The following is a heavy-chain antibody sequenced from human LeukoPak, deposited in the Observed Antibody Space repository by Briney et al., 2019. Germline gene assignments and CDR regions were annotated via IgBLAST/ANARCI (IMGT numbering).Heavy chain of an antibody. J-gene: IGHJ3*02. CDR1: GGSISSGGYY. CDR3: ARSSNDAFDI. CDR2: IYHSGST. V-gene: IGHV4-30-2*01. Sequence: RASETLSLTCTVSGGSISSGGYYWSWIRQPPGKGLEWIGYIYHSGSTYYNPSLKSRVTISVDRSKNQFSLKLSSVTAADTAVYYCARSSNDAFDIWGQGTMVTVSS. D-gene: IGHD6-13*01.